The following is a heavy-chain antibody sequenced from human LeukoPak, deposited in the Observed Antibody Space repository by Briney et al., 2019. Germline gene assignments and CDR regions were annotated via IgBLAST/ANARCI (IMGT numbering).Heavy chain of an antibody. Sequence: GASVKVSCKASGYTFTSYDINWVRQATGQGLEWMGWMNPNSGNTGYAQKFQGGVTITRNTSISTAYMELSSLRSEDTAVYYCAISSRWYLFDYWGQGTLVTVYS. D-gene: IGHD6-13*01. V-gene: IGHV1-8*03. J-gene: IGHJ4*02. CDR2: MNPNSGNT. CDR3: AISSRWYLFDY. CDR1: GYTFTSYD.